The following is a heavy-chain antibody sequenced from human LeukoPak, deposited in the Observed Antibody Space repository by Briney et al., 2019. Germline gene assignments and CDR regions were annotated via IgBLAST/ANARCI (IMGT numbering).Heavy chain of an antibody. J-gene: IGHJ5*02. CDR3: TIDHGPYETAPFDP. V-gene: IGHV3-15*01. Sequence: GGSLRLSCAASGFTFSNAWMSWVRQAPGKGLEWVGRIKSKTDGGTTDYAAPVKGRFTISRDDSKNTLYLQMNSLKTEDTAVYYCTIDHGPYETAPFDPWGQGTLVTVSS. CDR1: GFTFSNAW. D-gene: IGHD3-3*01. CDR2: IKSKTDGGTT.